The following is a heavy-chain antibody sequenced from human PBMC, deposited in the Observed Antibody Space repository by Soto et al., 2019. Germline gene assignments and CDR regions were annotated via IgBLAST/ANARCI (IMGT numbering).Heavy chain of an antibody. CDR2: IYSGGST. J-gene: IGHJ4*02. CDR1: GFSVSSNY. Sequence: DVQLVESGGGLVQPGGSLRLSCAASGFSVSSNYMSWVRQAPGKGLEWVSFIYSGGSTYSADSVKGRFTISRDNSMNTMYLQMNSLRAEDTAVYYCARVPGSLWGQATLVTVSS. D-gene: IGHD1-26*01. CDR3: ARVPGSL. V-gene: IGHV3-66*01.